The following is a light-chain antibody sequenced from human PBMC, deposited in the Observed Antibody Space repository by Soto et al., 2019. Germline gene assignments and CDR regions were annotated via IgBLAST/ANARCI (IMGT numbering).Light chain of an antibody. CDR2: STS. J-gene: IGLJ3*02. V-gene: IGLV8-61*01. Sequence: QTVVTQEPSFSVSPGGTVTLTCGVSSGSVSTRYYPRWYQQTPGQAPRTLIYSTSTRSSGVPDRFSGSIVGNKAALTISGAKADDESDYYCVLYMGSGIWVFGGGTKLTVL. CDR3: VLYMGSGIWV. CDR1: SGSVSTRYY.